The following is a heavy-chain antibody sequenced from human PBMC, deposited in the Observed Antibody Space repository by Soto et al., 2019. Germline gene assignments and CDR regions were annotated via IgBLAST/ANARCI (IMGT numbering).Heavy chain of an antibody. Sequence: QVQLVQSGAEVKKPGASVKVSCKASGYTFTSYNMHWVRQAPGQGLEWMGIIDPRGVSTKYAQKFQGLRTGTKXTSTSTVYMELSSRRSEDTAVYHCAKDTCAWSFDYWGQGTLVTVSS. D-gene: IGHD6-19*01. J-gene: IGHJ4*02. V-gene: IGHV1-46*01. CDR2: IDPRGVST. CDR1: GYTFTSYN. CDR3: AKDTCAWSFDY.